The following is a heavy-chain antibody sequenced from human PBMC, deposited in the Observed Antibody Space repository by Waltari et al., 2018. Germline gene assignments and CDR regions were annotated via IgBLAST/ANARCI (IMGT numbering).Heavy chain of an antibody. J-gene: IGHJ4*02. Sequence: QVQLHESGPGLVKSSETLSLTCAVSGSSIISGYYCGWNRQPPGKGLEWIGTIYQSGSTYYNPSRKSRSAISLDTSKNQFSLKLNSVTAADTAVYYWAGHQVGGRDFEYWGQGTLVTVSS. CDR3: AGHQVGGRDFEY. D-gene: IGHD1-26*01. CDR1: GSSIISGYY. CDR2: IYQSGST. V-gene: IGHV4-38-2*01.